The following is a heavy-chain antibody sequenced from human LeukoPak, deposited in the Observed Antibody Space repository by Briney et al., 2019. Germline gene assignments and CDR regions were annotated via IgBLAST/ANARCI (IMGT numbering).Heavy chain of an antibody. CDR2: ISSSSSVI. Sequence: PGGSLRLSCAASGFTFKTYSMSWVHQAPGKGLEWISYISSSSSVIYYADSVKGRFTISRDNARNSLFLQMNSLRDEDTAVYYCARDMSLLWFGDPFDYWGQGTLVTVSS. CDR1: GFTFKTYS. V-gene: IGHV3-48*02. CDR3: ARDMSLLWFGDPFDY. D-gene: IGHD3-10*01. J-gene: IGHJ4*02.